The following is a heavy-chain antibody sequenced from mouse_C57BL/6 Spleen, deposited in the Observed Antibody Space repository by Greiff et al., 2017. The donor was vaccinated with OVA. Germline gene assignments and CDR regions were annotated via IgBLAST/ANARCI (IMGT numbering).Heavy chain of an antibody. D-gene: IGHD1-1*01. CDR3: ARLSTTVVFDY. Sequence: VQLQQSGPELVKPGASVKISCKASGYAFSSSWMNWVKQRPGKGLEWIGRIYPGDGDTNYNGKFKGKATLTADKSSSTAYMQLSSLTSEDSAVYFCARLSTTVVFDYWGQGTTLTVSS. CDR2: IYPGDGDT. J-gene: IGHJ2*01. CDR1: GYAFSSSW. V-gene: IGHV1-82*01.